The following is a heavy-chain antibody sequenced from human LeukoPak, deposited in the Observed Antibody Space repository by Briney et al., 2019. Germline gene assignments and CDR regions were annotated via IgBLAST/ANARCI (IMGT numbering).Heavy chain of an antibody. J-gene: IGHJ1*01. D-gene: IGHD3-9*01. CDR3: ATSRTLDH. CDR1: GFTFSSYW. CDR2: IKQDGSEK. V-gene: IGHV3-7*05. Sequence: TGGSLRLSCAAAGFTFSSYWMNWVRQAPGQGLEWVATIKQDGSEKYFVDSLKGRFTISRGNAKNSLYLQMNNLRAEDTALYYCATSRTLDHWGQGTLVIVSS.